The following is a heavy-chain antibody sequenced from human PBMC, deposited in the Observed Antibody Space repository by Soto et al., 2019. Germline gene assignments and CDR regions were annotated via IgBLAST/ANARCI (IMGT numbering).Heavy chain of an antibody. J-gene: IGHJ3*02. CDR2: IYYSGST. Sequence: PSETLSLTCTVSGGSISSGGYYWSWIRQHPGKGLEWIGYIYYSGSTYYNPSLRSRVTISVDTSKNQFSLKLSSVTAADTAVYYCARAGDYGDYGAFDIWGQGTMVTVSS. D-gene: IGHD4-17*01. CDR3: ARAGDYGDYGAFDI. V-gene: IGHV4-31*03. CDR1: GGSISSGGYY.